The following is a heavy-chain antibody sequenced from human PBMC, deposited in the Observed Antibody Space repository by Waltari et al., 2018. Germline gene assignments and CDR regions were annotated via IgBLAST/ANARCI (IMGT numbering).Heavy chain of an antibody. J-gene: IGHJ4*02. D-gene: IGHD3-16*02. CDR3: ARAGSYRFDY. CDR2: IDSDGSPT. V-gene: IGHV3-74*01. Sequence: VQLVESGGGLVQPGGSLSLSCSASGFPFSTYGMHWVRQAPGKGLVWVSRIDSDGSPTNYADSVKGRFTISRDNAKNTLYLQMNNLGAEDTAVYYCARAGSYRFDYWGQGTLVTVSS. CDR1: GFPFSTYG.